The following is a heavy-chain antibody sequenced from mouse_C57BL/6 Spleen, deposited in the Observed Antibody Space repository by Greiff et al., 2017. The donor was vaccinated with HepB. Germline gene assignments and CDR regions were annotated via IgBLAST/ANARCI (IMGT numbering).Heavy chain of an antibody. CDR3: ARRTIYYDYGWYFDV. J-gene: IGHJ1*03. CDR2: INPNNGGT. Sequence: VQLQQSGPELVKPGASVKIPCKASGYTFTDYNMDWVKQSHGKSLEWIGDINPNNGGTIYNQKFKGKATLTVDKSSSTAYMELRSLTSEDTAVYYCARRTIYYDYGWYFDVWGTGTTVTVSS. D-gene: IGHD2-4*01. CDR1: GYTFTDYN. V-gene: IGHV1-18*01.